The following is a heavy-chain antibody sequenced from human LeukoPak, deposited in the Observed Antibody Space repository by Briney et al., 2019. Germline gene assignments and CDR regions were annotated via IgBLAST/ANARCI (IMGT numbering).Heavy chain of an antibody. D-gene: IGHD2-2*01. CDR2: VHYDGRA. CDR1: GGSISSANHF. J-gene: IGHJ3*01. CDR3: ARDVITPGDSDGFDL. Sequence: SETLSLTCTASGGSISSANHFWSWVRQSPGEGLESIGNVHYDGRAHYDASLKSRYSMSRDMSKNQFFLSLSSVTAADTAIYYCARDVITPGDSDGFDLWCQGTMVSVSS. V-gene: IGHV4-30-4*08.